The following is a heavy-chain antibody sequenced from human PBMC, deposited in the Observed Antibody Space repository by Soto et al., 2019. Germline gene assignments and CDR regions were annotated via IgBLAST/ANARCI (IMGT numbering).Heavy chain of an antibody. CDR3: ARGSPTTVTTWFDP. D-gene: IGHD4-17*01. Sequence: QLQLVQSGAEVKKPGSSVKVSCKASGGTFSNFAINWVRQAPGQGLEWMGGIIPVFGKAKYAQKFQGRVQFIADESSSTAYMEVNSLTSEDTAVYYCARGSPTTVTTWFDPWGQGTLVTVSS. V-gene: IGHV1-69*01. J-gene: IGHJ5*02. CDR2: IIPVFGKA. CDR1: GGTFSNFA.